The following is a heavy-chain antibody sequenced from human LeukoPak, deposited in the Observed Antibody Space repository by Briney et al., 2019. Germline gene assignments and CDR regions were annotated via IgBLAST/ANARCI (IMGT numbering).Heavy chain of an antibody. D-gene: IGHD6-13*01. V-gene: IGHV3-9*01. CDR1: GFTFDDFA. Sequence: GGSLRLSCAAPGFTFDDFAMHWVRQAPGKGLEWGSGIDYNSDGIDYAASVKGRFTISRDNDKNSLYLQMNSLRTEDTALYFCAKVSSSWYLAGPDYWGQGTLVTVSS. CDR3: AKVSSSWYLAGPDY. J-gene: IGHJ4*02. CDR2: IDYNSDGI.